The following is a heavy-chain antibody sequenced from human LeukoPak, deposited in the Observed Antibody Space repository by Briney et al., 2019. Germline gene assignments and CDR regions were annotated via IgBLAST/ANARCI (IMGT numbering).Heavy chain of an antibody. CDR1: GFTFSSYA. D-gene: IGHD2-15*01. V-gene: IGHV3-30-3*01. CDR3: ARDGLVGATDIFHYYGMDV. Sequence: SGGSLRLSCAASGFTFSSYAMHWVRQAPGKGLEWVAVISYDGSNKYYADSVKGRFTISRDNTKNTLYLQMNSLRAEDTAVYYCARDGLVGATDIFHYYGMDVWGQGTTVTVSS. J-gene: IGHJ6*02. CDR2: ISYDGSNK.